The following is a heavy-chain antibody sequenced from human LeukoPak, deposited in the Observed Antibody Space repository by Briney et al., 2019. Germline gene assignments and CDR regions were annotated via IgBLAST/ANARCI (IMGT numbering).Heavy chain of an antibody. CDR3: ARAPTYCSGGSCYASDFDY. V-gene: IGHV4-30-4*01. D-gene: IGHD2-15*01. J-gene: IGHJ4*02. CDR1: GGSISSGDYY. CDR2: IYYSGST. Sequence: PSETLSLTCTVSGGSISSGDYYWSWIRQPPGKGLEWIEYIYYSGSTYYNPSLKSRVTISVDTSKNQFSLKLSSVTAADTAVYYCARAPTYCSGGSCYASDFDYWGQGTLVTVSS.